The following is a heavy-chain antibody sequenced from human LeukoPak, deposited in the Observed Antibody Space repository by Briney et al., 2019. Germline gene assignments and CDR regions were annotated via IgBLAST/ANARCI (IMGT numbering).Heavy chain of an antibody. V-gene: IGHV3-30-3*01. Sequence: GGSLRLSCAASGFTFSSYAMHWVRQAPGKGLEWVAVISYDGSNKYYADSVKGRFTISRDNSKNTLYLQMNSLRAEDTAVYYCARVGKAAAGLDYWGREPWSPSPQ. CDR1: GFTFSSYA. J-gene: IGHJ4*02. CDR2: ISYDGSNK. CDR3: ARVGKAAAGLDY. D-gene: IGHD6-13*01.